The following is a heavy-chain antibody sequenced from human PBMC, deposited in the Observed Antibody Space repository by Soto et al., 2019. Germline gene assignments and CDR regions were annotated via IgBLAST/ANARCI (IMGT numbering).Heavy chain of an antibody. D-gene: IGHD6-13*01. J-gene: IGHJ3*02. CDR1: GDSVSSNSAA. CDR3: ARDRNSSSWRYDAFDI. Sequence: SQTLSLTCVISGDSVSSNSAAWNWIRQSPSRGLEWLGRTYYRSKWYNDYAVSVKSRITINPDTSKNQFPLQLNSVTPEDTAVYYCARDRNSSSWRYDAFDIWGQGTMVTVSS. CDR2: TYYRSKWYN. V-gene: IGHV6-1*01.